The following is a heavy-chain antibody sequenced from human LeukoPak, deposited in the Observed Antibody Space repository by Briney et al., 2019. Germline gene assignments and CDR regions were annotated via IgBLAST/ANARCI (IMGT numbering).Heavy chain of an antibody. CDR3: ARGSERTKRLTFDY. Sequence: PGGSLRLSCAASGFTVSSNYMSWVRQAPGKGLEWVSVIYSGGSTYYADSVKGRFTISRDNSKNTLYLQMNSLRAEDTAVYYCARGSERTKRLTFDYWGQGTLVTVSS. CDR2: IYSGGST. CDR1: GFTVSSNY. D-gene: IGHD1-1*01. J-gene: IGHJ4*02. V-gene: IGHV3-53*01.